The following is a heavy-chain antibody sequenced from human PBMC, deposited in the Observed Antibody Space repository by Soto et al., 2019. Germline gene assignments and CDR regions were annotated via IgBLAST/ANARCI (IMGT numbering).Heavy chain of an antibody. CDR2: ISPYTGNT. J-gene: IGHJ6*02. CDR3: VMVDNYVTPTPQDV. Sequence: QVQLVQSGDEVKKPGASVKVSCKASGYIFVNYGIAWVRQAPRQGLEWMGWISPYTGNTHSASKVQGRLTMTTDTATSTAYMDLRSLTSDDTAVYYFVMVDNYVTPTPQDVWGQGTTVTVSS. V-gene: IGHV1-18*01. CDR1: GYIFVNYG. D-gene: IGHD3-16*01.